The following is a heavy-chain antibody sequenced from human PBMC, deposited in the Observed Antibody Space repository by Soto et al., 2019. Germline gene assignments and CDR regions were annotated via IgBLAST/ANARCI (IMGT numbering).Heavy chain of an antibody. V-gene: IGHV3-23*01. J-gene: IGHJ4*02. CDR3: AKVGDDGDYGDY. CDR2: ISGSGGST. Sequence: GESLKISCAASGFTFSSYAMSWVRQAPGKGLEWVSAISGSGGSTYYADSVKGRFTISRDNSKNTLYLQMNSLRAEDTAVYYCAKVGDDGDYGDYWGQGTLVTVSS. CDR1: GFTFSSYA. D-gene: IGHD4-17*01.